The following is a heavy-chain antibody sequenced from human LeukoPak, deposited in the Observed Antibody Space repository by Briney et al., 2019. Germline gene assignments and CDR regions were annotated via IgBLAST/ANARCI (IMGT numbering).Heavy chain of an antibody. V-gene: IGHV3-30*18. CDR2: ISYDGSNK. Sequence: PGRSLRLSCAASGFTFSSYGMHWVRQAPGKGLEWVVVISYDGSNKYYADSVKGRFTISRDNSKNTLYLQMNSLRAEDTAVYYCAKDYGGQGRGFDYWGQGTLVTVSS. D-gene: IGHD4-23*01. CDR1: GFTFSSYG. CDR3: AKDYGGQGRGFDY. J-gene: IGHJ4*02.